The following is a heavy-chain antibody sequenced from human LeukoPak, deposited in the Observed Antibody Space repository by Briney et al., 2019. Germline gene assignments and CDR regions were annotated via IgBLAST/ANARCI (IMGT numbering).Heavy chain of an antibody. Sequence: GGSLRLSCSASGFTFSSYAMHWVRQAPGKGLEYVSAISSNGGSTYYADSVKGRFTISRDNAKNSLYLQMNSLRAEDTAVYYCARDWVFYDSRGQGTLVTVSS. CDR1: GFTFSSYA. V-gene: IGHV3-64*04. D-gene: IGHD3-22*01. CDR2: ISSNGGST. CDR3: ARDWVFYDS. J-gene: IGHJ4*02.